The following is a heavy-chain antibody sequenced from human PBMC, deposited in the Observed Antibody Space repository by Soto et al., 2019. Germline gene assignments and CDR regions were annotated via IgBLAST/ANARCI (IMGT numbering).Heavy chain of an antibody. Sequence: ASETLSLTCTVSGVSIHNSHSFWGWIRQPPGKGLEFIGTVYYGGGAHYNSSLKSRVTISVDTANNQVSLRMRSLTAADTAVYYCGRVVEGATRHTDLDSWGQGTLVTVSS. J-gene: IGHJ5*01. CDR3: GRVVEGATRHTDLDS. V-gene: IGHV4-39*01. CDR1: GVSIHNSHSF. CDR2: VYYGGGA. D-gene: IGHD2-21*01.